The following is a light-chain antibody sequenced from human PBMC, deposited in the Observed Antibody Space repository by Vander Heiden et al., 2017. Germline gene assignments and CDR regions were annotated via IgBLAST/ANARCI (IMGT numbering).Light chain of an antibody. Sequence: DIQMTQSPSSLSASVGDRVTITCRASQRISIYLNWYQQKPGKAPKLLIYAASTLQSAAPSRFTGSGSGTDFTLTISRLQPEDFATYYCQQCDSTPLTFGGGTKVEI. CDR3: QQCDSTPLT. V-gene: IGKV1-39*01. J-gene: IGKJ4*01. CDR1: QRISIY. CDR2: AAS.